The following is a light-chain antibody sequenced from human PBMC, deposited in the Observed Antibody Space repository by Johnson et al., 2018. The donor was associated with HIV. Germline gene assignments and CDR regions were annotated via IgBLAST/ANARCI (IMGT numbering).Light chain of an antibody. Sequence: QSVLTQPPSVSAAPGQKVTFSCSGSSSNIGENFVSWYQHLPGTAPKLLIYEKNKRPSGIPDRFSASKSGTSATLAITGLQTGDEADYYCGTWDSSLSAHYVFGTGTKVTVL. J-gene: IGLJ1*01. V-gene: IGLV1-51*02. CDR1: SSNIGENF. CDR3: GTWDSSLSAHYV. CDR2: EKN.